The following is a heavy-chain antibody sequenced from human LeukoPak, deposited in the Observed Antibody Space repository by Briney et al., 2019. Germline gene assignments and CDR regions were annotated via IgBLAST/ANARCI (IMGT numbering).Heavy chain of an antibody. Sequence: GGSLRLSCAASGFTFSYYAMHWVRQAPGKGLEWVANIKKNGNEKYYVDSVKGRFTISRDNAKSSLYLQMNSLRAEDTAVYYCARGRYSSTTYYFDYWGQGTLVTVSS. CDR3: ARGRYSSTTYYFDY. CDR2: IKKNGNEK. CDR1: GFTFSYYA. J-gene: IGHJ4*02. V-gene: IGHV3-7*03. D-gene: IGHD6-13*01.